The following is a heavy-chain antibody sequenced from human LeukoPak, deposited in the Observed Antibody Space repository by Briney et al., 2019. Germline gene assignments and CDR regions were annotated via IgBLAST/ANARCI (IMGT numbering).Heavy chain of an antibody. D-gene: IGHD4-17*01. Sequence: PSETLSLTCTVSGGSISSYYWSWIRQPAGKGLEWIGRIYTSGSTNYNPSLKSRVTISVDKSKNQFSLKLSSVTAADTAVYYCAGGSDYGDYLLTFDYWGQGTLVTVSS. V-gene: IGHV4-4*07. CDR2: IYTSGST. J-gene: IGHJ4*02. CDR3: AGGSDYGDYLLTFDY. CDR1: GGSISSYY.